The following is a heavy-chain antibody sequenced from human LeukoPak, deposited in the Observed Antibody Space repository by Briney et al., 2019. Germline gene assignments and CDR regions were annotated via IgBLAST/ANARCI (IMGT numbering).Heavy chain of an antibody. D-gene: IGHD5-24*01. V-gene: IGHV3-48*03. CDR2: ISSSGSTI. CDR1: GFTFSSYE. J-gene: IGHJ4*02. CDR3: ARGKFMADYFDY. Sequence: GGSLRLSCAVSGFTFSSYEVNWVRQAPGKGLDWVSYISSSGSTIYYADSVKGRFTISRDNAKNSLYLQMISLRAEDTAVYYCARGKFMADYFDYWGQGTLVTVSS.